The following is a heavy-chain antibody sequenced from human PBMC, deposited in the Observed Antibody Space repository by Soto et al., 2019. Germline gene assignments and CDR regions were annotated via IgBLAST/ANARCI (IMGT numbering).Heavy chain of an antibody. CDR2: IYYSGVT. D-gene: IGHD6-13*01. J-gene: IGHJ4*02. CDR1: GGSISSGGYY. CDR3: ARGYSSSWSYYFDY. Sequence: SETLSLTCTVSGGSISSGGYYWSWIRQHPGKGLEWIGYIYYSGVTYYNPSLKSRVTISVDTSKNQFSLKLSSVTAADTAVYYCARGYSSSWSYYFDYWGQGTLVTVSS. V-gene: IGHV4-31*03.